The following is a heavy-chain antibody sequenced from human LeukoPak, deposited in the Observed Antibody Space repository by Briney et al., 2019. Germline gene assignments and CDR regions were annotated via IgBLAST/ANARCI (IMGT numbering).Heavy chain of an antibody. D-gene: IGHD6-19*01. J-gene: IGHJ4*02. CDR3: ARQGSGYSSHWRADW. CDR2: IYYSGST. Sequence: SETLSLTCTVSGGSISNYCWTWIRQPPGKGLEWIGYIYYSGSTNNNPSLKTRVTMSVDTSKNQFSLNLNSVTAADTAVYYCARQGSGYSSHWRADWWGQGTLVTVSS. V-gene: IGHV4-59*08. CDR1: GGSISNYC.